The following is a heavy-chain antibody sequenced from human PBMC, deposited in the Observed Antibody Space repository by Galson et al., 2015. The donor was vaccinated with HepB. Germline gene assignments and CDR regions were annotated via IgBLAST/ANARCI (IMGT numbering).Heavy chain of an antibody. Sequence: VRQAPGQGLEWMGWISAYNGNTNYAQKLQGRVTMTTDTSTSTAYMELRSLRSDDTAVYYCAGGGIAAAGTDAFDIWGQGTMVTVSS. V-gene: IGHV1-18*01. D-gene: IGHD6-13*01. CDR3: AGGGIAAAGTDAFDI. J-gene: IGHJ3*02. CDR2: ISAYNGNT.